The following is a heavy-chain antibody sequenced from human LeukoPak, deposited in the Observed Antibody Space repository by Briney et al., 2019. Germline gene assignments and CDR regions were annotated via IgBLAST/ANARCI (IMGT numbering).Heavy chain of an antibody. CDR2: IYHAGNT. Sequence: SETLSLTCAVSGGSMTDYNWWCMVRHSPWKGLEWIGKIYHAGNTNYNPSLKRRVTMSVDKYQNRFSLKLTSLTAADTAVYYCERVVMLRGSGFWFDPWGEGAPVTVSS. J-gene: IGHJ5*02. V-gene: IGHV4-4*02. CDR3: ERVVMLRGSGFWFDP. D-gene: IGHD3-16*01. CDR1: GGSMTDYNW.